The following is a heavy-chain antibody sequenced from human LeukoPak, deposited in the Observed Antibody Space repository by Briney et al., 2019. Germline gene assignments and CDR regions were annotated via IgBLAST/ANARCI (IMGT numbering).Heavy chain of an antibody. CDR1: GFTFSSYA. Sequence: GGSLRLSCAASGFTFSSYAMSWVRLAPGKGLEWVSAISGSSTYYADSVEGRFTISRDNSQNTLYLQMNSLRAEDTAVYYCAKSPLEYCCRASCFLLLDSWGQGTLVTVSS. CDR3: AKSPLEYCCRASCFLLLDS. CDR2: ISGSST. J-gene: IGHJ4*02. D-gene: IGHD2-2*01. V-gene: IGHV3-23*01.